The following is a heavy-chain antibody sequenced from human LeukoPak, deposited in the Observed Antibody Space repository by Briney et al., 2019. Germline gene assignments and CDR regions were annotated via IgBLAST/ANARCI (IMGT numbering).Heavy chain of an antibody. V-gene: IGHV4-39*01. CDR3: ARLSERNYFDY. Sequence: PSETLSLTCTVSGASISSSNSYWGWIRQPPGKGLEWIGSIYYSGNTYYNASLKSQVSISIDTSKNQFSLKLSSVTAADTAVYYCARLSERNYFDYWGQGTLVTVSS. CDR2: IYYSGNT. CDR1: GASISSSNSY. J-gene: IGHJ4*02.